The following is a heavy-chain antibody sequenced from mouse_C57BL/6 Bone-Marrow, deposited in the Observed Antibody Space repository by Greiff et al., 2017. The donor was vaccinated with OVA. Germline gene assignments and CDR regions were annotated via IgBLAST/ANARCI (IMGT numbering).Heavy chain of an antibody. D-gene: IGHD1-1*01. V-gene: IGHV3-6*01. CDR3: ASEGTTVAYFDY. CDR1: GYSITSGYY. CDR2: ISYDGSN. Sequence: EVQLQESGPGLVKPSQSLSLTCSVTGYSITSGYYWNWIRQFPGNKLEWMGYISYDGSNNYNPSLKNRISITRDTSKNQFFLKLNSVTTEDTATYYCASEGTTVAYFDYWGQGTTLTVSS. J-gene: IGHJ2*01.